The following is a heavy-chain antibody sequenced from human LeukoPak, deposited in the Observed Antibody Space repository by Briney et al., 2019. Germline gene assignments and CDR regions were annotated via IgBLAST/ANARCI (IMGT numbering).Heavy chain of an antibody. V-gene: IGHV3-23*01. CDR2: IFPSGGEI. D-gene: IGHD2-8*02. Sequence: GGSLRLSCVASGFTFSTFAMIWVRQPPGKGLEGVSSIFPSGGEIHYADSVRGRFTISRDNSKSTLSLQMNSLRVEDTAIYYCATYRQVLLPFESWGQGTLVTVSS. J-gene: IGHJ4*02. CDR1: GFTFSTFA. CDR3: ATYRQVLLPFES.